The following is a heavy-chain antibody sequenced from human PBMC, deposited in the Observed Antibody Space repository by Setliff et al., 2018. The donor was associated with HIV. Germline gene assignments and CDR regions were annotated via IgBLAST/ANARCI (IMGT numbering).Heavy chain of an antibody. CDR3: AKGFRPVVTALVSGPTY. V-gene: IGHV3-23*01. J-gene: IGHJ4*02. Sequence: GSLRLSCAASGFTFSSYAMSWVRQAPGKGLEWVSAISGSGGSTYYADSVKGRFTISRDNSKNTLYRQMNSLRAEDTAVYYCAKGFRPVVTALVSGPTYWGQGIRVTVSS. D-gene: IGHD5-18*01. CDR2: ISGSGGST. CDR1: GFTFSSYA.